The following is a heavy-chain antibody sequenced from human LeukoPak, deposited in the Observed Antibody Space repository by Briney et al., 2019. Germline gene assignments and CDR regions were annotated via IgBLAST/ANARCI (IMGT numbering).Heavy chain of an antibody. J-gene: IGHJ4*02. D-gene: IGHD6-13*01. CDR3: ARVAEAAAFDS. V-gene: IGHV4-59*01. CDR2: IYYSGST. Sequence: SETLSLTCTVSGGSISSYYWNWIRQPPGKGLEWIGYIYYSGSTNYNPSLKSRVTISVDTSKNQFSLNLTSVTAADTAVYYCARVAEAAAFDSWGQGTLVTVSS. CDR1: GGSISSYY.